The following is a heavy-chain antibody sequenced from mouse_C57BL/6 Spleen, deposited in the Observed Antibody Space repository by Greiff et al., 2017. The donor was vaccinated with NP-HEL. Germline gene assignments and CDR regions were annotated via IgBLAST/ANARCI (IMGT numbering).Heavy chain of an antibody. CDR1: GFTFSSYT. V-gene: IGHV5-9*01. Sequence: DVKLVESGGGLVKPGGSLKLSCAASGFTFSSYTMSWVRQTPEKRLEWVATISGGGGNTYYPDSVKGRFTISRDNAKYTLYLQMSSLRSEDTALYYCARSITTVVARYFDVWGTGTTVTVSS. CDR2: ISGGGGNT. D-gene: IGHD1-1*01. CDR3: ARSITTVVARYFDV. J-gene: IGHJ1*03.